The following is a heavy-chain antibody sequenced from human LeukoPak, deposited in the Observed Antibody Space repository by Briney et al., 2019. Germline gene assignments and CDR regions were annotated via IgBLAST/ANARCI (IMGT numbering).Heavy chain of an antibody. Sequence: GASVKVSCKASGYTFTRYSMHWVRQAPGQRLEWMGWINAGNGNTEYSQKFQGRVTITRDTSASTAYMELSSLRSEDTAVYDCARVGYDILTGWGWFDPWGQGTLVTVSS. J-gene: IGHJ5*02. CDR2: INAGNGNT. V-gene: IGHV1-3*01. CDR3: ARVGYDILTGWGWFDP. D-gene: IGHD3-9*01. CDR1: GYTFTRYS.